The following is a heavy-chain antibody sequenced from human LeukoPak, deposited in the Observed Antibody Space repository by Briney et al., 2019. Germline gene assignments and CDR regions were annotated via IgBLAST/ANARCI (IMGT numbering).Heavy chain of an antibody. CDR1: GGSINSGGYY. J-gene: IGHJ6*02. V-gene: IGHV4-31*03. CDR3: ARHDPVGHFLRGMDV. Sequence: PSETLSLTCTVSGGSINSGGYYWSWIRQHPGKGLEWIGYISYSGSTSYNPSLKSRVTISVDTSKNQFSLKLSSVTAADTAVYYCARHDPVGHFLRGMDVWGQGTTVTVSS. CDR2: ISYSGST.